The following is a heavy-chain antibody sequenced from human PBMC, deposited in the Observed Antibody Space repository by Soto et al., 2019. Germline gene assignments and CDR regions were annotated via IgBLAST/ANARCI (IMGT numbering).Heavy chain of an antibody. CDR3: AREITMVGGVFLYYFDY. D-gene: IGHD3-10*01. CDR2: IYYSGST. V-gene: IGHV4-30-4*01. CDR1: GGSISSGDYY. J-gene: IGHJ4*02. Sequence: SETLSLTCTVSGGSISSGDYYWSWIRQPPGKGLEWIGYIYYSGSTYYNPSLKSRVTISVDTSKNQFSLKLSSVTAADTAVYYCAREITMVGGVFLYYFDYGGQETLVTVSS.